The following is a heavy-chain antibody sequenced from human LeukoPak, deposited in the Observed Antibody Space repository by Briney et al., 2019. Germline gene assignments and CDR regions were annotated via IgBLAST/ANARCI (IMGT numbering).Heavy chain of an antibody. CDR3: ARGLSSSGNPFDY. CDR1: GGSISSSSYY. V-gene: IGHV4-39*07. J-gene: IGHJ4*02. CDR2: IYYSGST. D-gene: IGHD3-22*01. Sequence: SETLSLTCTVSGGSISSSSYYWGWIRQPPGKGLEWIGSIYYSGSTYYNPSLKSRVTISVDTSKNQFSLKPSSVTAADTAVYYCARGLSSSGNPFDYWGQGTLVTVSS.